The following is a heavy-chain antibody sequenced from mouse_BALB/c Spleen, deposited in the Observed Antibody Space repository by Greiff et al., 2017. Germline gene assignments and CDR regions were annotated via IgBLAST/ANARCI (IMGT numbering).Heavy chain of an antibody. D-gene: IGHD2-14*01. CDR1: GFTFSDYY. CDR2: ISDGGSYT. Sequence: EVQRVESGGGLVKPGGSLKLSCAASGFTFSDYYMYWVRQTPEKRLEWVATISDGGSYTYYPDSVKGRFTISRDNAKNNLYLQMSSLKSEDTAMYYCARGYYDAMDYWGQGTSVTVSS. CDR3: ARGYYDAMDY. J-gene: IGHJ4*01. V-gene: IGHV5-4*02.